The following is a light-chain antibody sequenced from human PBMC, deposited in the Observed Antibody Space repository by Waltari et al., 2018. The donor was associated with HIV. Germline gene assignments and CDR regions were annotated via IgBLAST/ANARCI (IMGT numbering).Light chain of an antibody. CDR1: ALPKQY. CDR2: KDN. Sequence: SYELTQPPSVLVSPGQTARITCSGDALPKQYAFWYQQKPGQAPIVVIYKDNERSSGIPERFSGSSSGTTVTLTISGVQAEDEADYYCQSADSSSTSIVFGGGTKLTVL. J-gene: IGLJ2*01. V-gene: IGLV3-25*03. CDR3: QSADSSSTSIV.